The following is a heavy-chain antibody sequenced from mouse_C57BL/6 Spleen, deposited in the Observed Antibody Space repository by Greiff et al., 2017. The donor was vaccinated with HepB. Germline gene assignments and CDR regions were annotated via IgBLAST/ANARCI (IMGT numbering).Heavy chain of an antibody. V-gene: IGHV3-8*01. CDR1: GYSITSDY. CDR2: ISYSGST. D-gene: IGHD2-2*01. CDR3: ARLTMVTTIGYYFDS. Sequence: VQLKESGPGLAKPSQTLSLTCSVTGYSITSDYWNWIRKFPGNKLEYMGYISYSGSTYYNPSLKSRISITRDTSKNQSYLHLNSVTTEDTATYYCARLTMVTTIGYYFDSWGQGTPLTVSS. J-gene: IGHJ2*01.